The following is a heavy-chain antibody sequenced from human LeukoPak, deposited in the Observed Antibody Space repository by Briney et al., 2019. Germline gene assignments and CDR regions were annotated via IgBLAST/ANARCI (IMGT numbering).Heavy chain of an antibody. V-gene: IGHV3-23*01. CDR3: AKDQAGYSSSWYFDY. D-gene: IGHD6-13*01. CDR2: ISGSGGST. CDR1: GFTFSIYA. Sequence: GGSLRLSCAASGFTFSIYAMSWVRQAPGKGLEWVSAISGSGGSTYYADSVKGRFTISRDNSKNTLYLQMNSLRAEDTAVYYCAKDQAGYSSSWYFDYWGQGTLVTVSS. J-gene: IGHJ4*02.